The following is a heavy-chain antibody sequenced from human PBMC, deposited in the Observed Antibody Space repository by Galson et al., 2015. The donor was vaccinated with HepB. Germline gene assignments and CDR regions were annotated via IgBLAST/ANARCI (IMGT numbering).Heavy chain of an antibody. V-gene: IGHV1-3*01. CDR1: GYTFTSYA. CDR3: ARRVGATYFDY. Sequence: SVKVSCKASGYTFTSYARHWVRQAPGQRLEWMGWINAGNGNTRYSQKFQGRVTITRDTSASTAYMELSSLRSEDTAVYYCARRVGATYFDYWGQGTLVTVSS. CDR2: INAGNGNT. D-gene: IGHD1-26*01. J-gene: IGHJ4*02.